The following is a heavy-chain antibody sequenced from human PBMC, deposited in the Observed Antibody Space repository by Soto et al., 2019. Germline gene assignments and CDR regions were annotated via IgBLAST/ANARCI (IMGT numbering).Heavy chain of an antibody. CDR1: GITFEGYA. Sequence: PGRSLRLSCRVFGITFEGYAMHWVRQAPGKGLEWVSGIGTNSLSVGYAGAVKGRFTFSRENAKNSLILEMSSLRAEDTALYYCVKDKGNAYIASFGHRGLRNVVPVSS. CDR2: IGTNSLSV. J-gene: IGHJ4*02. D-gene: IGHD2-21*01. V-gene: IGHV3-9*01. CDR3: VKDKGNAYIASFGH.